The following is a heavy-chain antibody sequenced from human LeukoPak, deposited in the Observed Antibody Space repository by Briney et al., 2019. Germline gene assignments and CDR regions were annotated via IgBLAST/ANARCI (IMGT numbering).Heavy chain of an antibody. CDR2: ISSSGSTI. J-gene: IGHJ4*02. CDR3: ARDSSYCSSTSCYWKGSEIRFDY. V-gene: IGHV3-48*03. D-gene: IGHD2-2*01. CDR1: GFTFSSYE. Sequence: GGSLRLSCAASGFTFSSYEMNWVRQAPGKGLEWVSYISSSGSTIYYADSVKGRFTISRDNAKNSLYLQMNSLRAEDTAVYYCARDSSYCSSTSCYWKGSEIRFDYWGQGTLVTVAS.